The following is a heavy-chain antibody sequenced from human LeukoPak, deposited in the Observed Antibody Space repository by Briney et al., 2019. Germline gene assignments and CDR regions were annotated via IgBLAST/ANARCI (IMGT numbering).Heavy chain of an antibody. CDR1: GFTFSNYA. CDR2: ISYDGSNT. D-gene: IGHD6-19*01. Sequence: PGGSLRLSCAAPGFTFSNYAMHWVRQAPGKGLEWVVVISYDGSNTYYADSVKGRFTISRDNSKNTLYLQMNSLRAEDTAVYYCARDPPYSSGWFSDYWGQGTLVTVSS. V-gene: IGHV3-30-3*01. CDR3: ARDPPYSSGWFSDY. J-gene: IGHJ4*02.